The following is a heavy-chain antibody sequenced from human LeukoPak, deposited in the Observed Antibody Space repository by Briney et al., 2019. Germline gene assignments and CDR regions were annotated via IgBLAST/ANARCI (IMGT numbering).Heavy chain of an antibody. CDR3: AKDRSGGSWYFDY. D-gene: IGHD2-15*01. J-gene: IGHJ4*02. CDR1: GFTFSSYG. CDR2: ISYDGGNK. V-gene: IGHV3-30*18. Sequence: GGSLRLSCAASGFTFSSYGMHWVRQAPGKGLEWVAVISYDGGNKYYADSVKGRFTISRDNSKNTLYLQMNSLRAEDTAVYYCAKDRSGGSWYFDYWGQGTLVTVSS.